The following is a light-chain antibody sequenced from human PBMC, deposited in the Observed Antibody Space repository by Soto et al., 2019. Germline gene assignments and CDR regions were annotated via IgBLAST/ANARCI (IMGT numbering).Light chain of an antibody. CDR2: GAS. Sequence: EIVMTQSPATLSVSPGERATLSCRASQSVSSNLAWYQQKPGQAPRLLIYGASTRATGIPARFSGSGSGTEFTLTISSLQSEYFAVYYFQQYNNWPPMYTFGQGTKLEIK. CDR3: QQYNNWPPMYT. CDR1: QSVSSN. J-gene: IGKJ2*01. V-gene: IGKV3-15*01.